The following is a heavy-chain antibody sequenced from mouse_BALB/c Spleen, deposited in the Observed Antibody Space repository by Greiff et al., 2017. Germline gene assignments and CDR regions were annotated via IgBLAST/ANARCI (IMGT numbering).Heavy chain of an antibody. J-gene: IGHJ2*01. CDR1: GFTFSSFG. Sequence: EVKLVESGGGLVQPGGSRKLSCAASGFTFSSFGMHWVRQDPEKGLEWVAYISSGSSTIYYADTVKGRFTISRDNPKNTLFLQMTSLRSEDTAMYYCARSRYDGFDYWGQGTTLTVSS. CDR3: ARSRYDGFDY. V-gene: IGHV5-17*02. D-gene: IGHD2-14*01. CDR2: ISSGSSTI.